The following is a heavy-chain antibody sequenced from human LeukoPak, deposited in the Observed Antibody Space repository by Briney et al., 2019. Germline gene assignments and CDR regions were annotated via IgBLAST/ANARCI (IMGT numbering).Heavy chain of an antibody. D-gene: IGHD5-12*01. Sequence: SETLSLTCTVSGGSISSSSYYWGWIRQPPGKGLEWIGSIYYSGSTYYNPSLKSQVTISVDTSKNQFSLKLSSVTAADTAVYYCANVDIVATGEYYFDYWGQGTLVTVSS. CDR2: IYYSGST. V-gene: IGHV4-39*01. J-gene: IGHJ4*02. CDR3: ANVDIVATGEYYFDY. CDR1: GGSISSSSYY.